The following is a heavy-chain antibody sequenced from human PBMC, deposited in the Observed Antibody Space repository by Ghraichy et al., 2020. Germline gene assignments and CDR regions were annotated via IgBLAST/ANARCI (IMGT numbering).Heavy chain of an antibody. CDR1: GFTFSSYS. J-gene: IGHJ6*02. CDR2: ISSSSSYI. D-gene: IGHD6-13*01. CDR3: ARRSSGAVYYYGMDV. V-gene: IGHV3-21*01. Sequence: GGSLRLSCAASGFTFSSYSMNWVRQAPGKGLEWVSSISSSSSYIYYADSVKGRFTISRDNAKNSLYLQMNSLGAENTAVYYCARRSSGAVYYYGMDVWGQGTTVTVSS.